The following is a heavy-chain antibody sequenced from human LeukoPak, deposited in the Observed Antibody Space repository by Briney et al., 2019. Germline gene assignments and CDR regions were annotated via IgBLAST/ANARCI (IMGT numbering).Heavy chain of an antibody. Sequence: GASVKVSCKAPGYTFTDYFMHWVRQAPEQGLEWMGWISPSGGTNYAQKFQGRITMTRDTSTSTAYMELSSLRSDDTAVYYCASKGSGYCRSTNCQGAFDFWGQGTMVTVSS. V-gene: IGHV1-2*02. CDR1: GYTFTDYF. D-gene: IGHD2-2*01. J-gene: IGHJ3*01. CDR2: ISPSGGT. CDR3: ASKGSGYCRSTNCQGAFDF.